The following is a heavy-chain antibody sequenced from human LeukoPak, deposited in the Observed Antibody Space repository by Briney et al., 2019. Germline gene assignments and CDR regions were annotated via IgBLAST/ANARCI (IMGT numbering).Heavy chain of an antibody. Sequence: GASVKVSCKASGHTFTSYYMHWVRQAPGQGREWMGIINPIGGSTIYAQKFQGRVTMTRATSTSTVYMELSSLRSEDTAVYYCARALRMATIPGVNMNYFDYWGQGTLVTVSS. CDR1: GHTFTSYY. J-gene: IGHJ4*02. CDR2: INPIGGST. D-gene: IGHD5-24*01. CDR3: ARALRMATIPGVNMNYFDY. V-gene: IGHV1-46*01.